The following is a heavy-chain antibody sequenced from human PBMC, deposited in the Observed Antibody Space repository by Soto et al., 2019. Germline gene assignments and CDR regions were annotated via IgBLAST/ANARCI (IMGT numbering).Heavy chain of an antibody. V-gene: IGHV4-31*03. J-gene: IGHJ6*02. CDR2: ISYSGHS. CDR1: GGSISSGGYY. Sequence: SEILSLTCTVSGGSISSGGYYWSWIRHHPGKGLEWIGYISYSGHSYYNSSLKRRLTISLDTSKNQFSLKLSSVTAADTAVYYCARDQAEKAYGMDVWGQGTTVTVSS. CDR3: ARDQAEKAYGMDV.